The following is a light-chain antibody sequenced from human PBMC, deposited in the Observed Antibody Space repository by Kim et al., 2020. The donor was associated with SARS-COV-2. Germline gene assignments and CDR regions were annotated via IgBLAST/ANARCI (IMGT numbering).Light chain of an antibody. V-gene: IGLV3-1*01. CDR1: KLGDKY. J-gene: IGLJ2*01. Sequence: SYELTQPPSVSVSPGQTASITCSGDKLGDKYACWYQQKPGQSPVLVIYQDSKRPSGIPERFSGSHSGNTATLTISGTQAMDEADYYCQAWDSSTHVVFGG. CDR3: QAWDSSTHVV. CDR2: QDS.